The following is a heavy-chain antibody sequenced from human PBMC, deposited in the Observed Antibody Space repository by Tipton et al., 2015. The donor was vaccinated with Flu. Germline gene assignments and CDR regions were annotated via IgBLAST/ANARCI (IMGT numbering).Heavy chain of an antibody. CDR1: GYTVTDYY. V-gene: IGHV1-2*02. Sequence: QSGAEVKKPGASVRVSCRASGYTVTDYYIHWVRQAPGQGLEWMGWINPNSGGRKDAQKFQGRVSMTWDTSISTVYMELSRLKSDDTAVYYCARRSWDYWGQGTLVIVSS. CDR2: INPNSGGR. J-gene: IGHJ4*02. CDR3: ARRSWDY.